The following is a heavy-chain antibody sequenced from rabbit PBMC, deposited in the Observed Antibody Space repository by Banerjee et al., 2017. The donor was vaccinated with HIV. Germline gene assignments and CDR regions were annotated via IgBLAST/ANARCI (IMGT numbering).Heavy chain of an antibody. V-gene: IGHV1S45*01. CDR1: GFSFSSSYW. D-gene: IGHD6-1*01. Sequence: QEQVEESGGDLVKPEGSLTLTCTASGFSFSSSYWICWVRQAPGKGLERIACIATSSASTWYASWAKGRFTISKTSSTTVTLQMTSLTAADTATYFCARKNYATYGYAGMDLWGPGTLVTVS. CDR3: ARKNYATYGYAGMDL. J-gene: IGHJ6*01. CDR2: IATSSAST.